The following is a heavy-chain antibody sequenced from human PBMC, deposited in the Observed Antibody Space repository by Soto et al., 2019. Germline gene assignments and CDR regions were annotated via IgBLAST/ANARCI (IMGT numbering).Heavy chain of an antibody. Sequence: GGSLRLSCAASGFTFDDYGMSWVRQAPGKGLEWVSGINWNGGSTGYADSVKGRFTISRDNAKNSLYLQMNSLRAEDTALYHCARDMFEYYGSGSYSSIFDIWGQGTMVTVSS. V-gene: IGHV3-20*01. J-gene: IGHJ3*02. CDR3: ARDMFEYYGSGSYSSIFDI. CDR1: GFTFDDYG. D-gene: IGHD3-10*01. CDR2: INWNGGST.